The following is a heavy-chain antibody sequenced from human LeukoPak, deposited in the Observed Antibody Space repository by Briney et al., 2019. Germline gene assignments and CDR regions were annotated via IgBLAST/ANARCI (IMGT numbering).Heavy chain of an antibody. D-gene: IGHD3-3*02. J-gene: IGHJ4*02. CDR1: GFTFSSYA. CDR2: ISYDGSNK. Sequence: GGSLRLSCAASGFTFSSYAMHWVRQAPGKGLEWVAVISYDGSNKYYADSVKGRFTISRDNAKNTLFLQMNSLRADDTAVYYCARDGILGSHDYWGQGTLVTVSS. CDR3: ARDGILGSHDY. V-gene: IGHV3-30-3*01.